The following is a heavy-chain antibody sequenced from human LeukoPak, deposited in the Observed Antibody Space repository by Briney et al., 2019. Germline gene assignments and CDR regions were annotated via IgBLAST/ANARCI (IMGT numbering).Heavy chain of an antibody. CDR3: AKQDYGDYY. V-gene: IGHV3-21*01. CDR2: ISASSTYI. Sequence: PGGSLRLSCAASGFTFSTYSINWVRQAPGKGLEWVSSISASSTYIFYADSLRGRFTISRDNSKNTLYLQMNSLRAEDTAVYYCAKQDYGDYYWGQGTLVTVSS. J-gene: IGHJ4*02. D-gene: IGHD4-17*01. CDR1: GFTFSTYS.